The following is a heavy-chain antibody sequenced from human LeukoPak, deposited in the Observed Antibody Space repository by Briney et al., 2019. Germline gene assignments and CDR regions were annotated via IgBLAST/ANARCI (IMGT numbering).Heavy chain of an antibody. Sequence: PGGSLRLSCAASGFTFSRYGMHWVRQAPGKGLEWVTAISYDGSNKYYADSVKGRFTISRDNSKNTLYLQMNSLRVEDTAIYYCAKENWYLYDNNWYKTWFDPWGQGTLVTVSS. CDR1: GFTFSRYG. V-gene: IGHV3-30*04. CDR2: ISYDGSNK. J-gene: IGHJ5*02. D-gene: IGHD1/OR15-1a*01. CDR3: AKENWYLYDNNWYKTWFDP.